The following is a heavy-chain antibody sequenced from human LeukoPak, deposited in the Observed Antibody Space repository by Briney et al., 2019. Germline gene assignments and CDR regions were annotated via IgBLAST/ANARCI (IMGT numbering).Heavy chain of an antibody. D-gene: IGHD6-19*01. CDR2: IKQDGSEK. CDR1: GFTFSSYW. Sequence: GGSLRLSCAASGFTFSSYWMSWVRQAPGKGLEWVANIKQDGSEKYYVDSVKGRFTISRDNAKNSLYLQMNSLRAEDTAVYYCARSINSGYSSGWTPRRDAFDIWGQGTMVTVSS. J-gene: IGHJ3*02. CDR3: ARSINSGYSSGWTPRRDAFDI. V-gene: IGHV3-7*03.